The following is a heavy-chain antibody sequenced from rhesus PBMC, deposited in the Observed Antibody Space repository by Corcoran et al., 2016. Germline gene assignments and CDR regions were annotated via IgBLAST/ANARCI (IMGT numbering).Heavy chain of an antibody. D-gene: IGHD5-24*01. Sequence: QLQLQESGPGLVKPSETLPVTCAVPGGSISRSQWGWIRQAPGKGLEWIGYIYGGGSSTNYNPSHKSQVTLSVDTSKNQFSLKLSSVTAADTAVYYCARDGAGTVGYWGQGVLVTVSS. V-gene: IGHV4-169*02. CDR2: IYGGGSST. CDR1: GGSISRSQ. CDR3: ARDGAGTVGY. J-gene: IGHJ4*01.